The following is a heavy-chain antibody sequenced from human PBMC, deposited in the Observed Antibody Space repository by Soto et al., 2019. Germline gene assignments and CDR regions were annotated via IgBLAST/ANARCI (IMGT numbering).Heavy chain of an antibody. CDR3: AYRRGNSQALDH. Sequence: GGSLRLSCAASGLTVSSNYMSWVRQAPGKGLEWVSVLYSGGSTYYADSVKGRFTISRDNSKNTLYLQMNCLSAEDTAVYYCAYRRGNSQALDHWGQGTLVTVSS. CDR1: GLTVSSNY. CDR2: LYSGGST. J-gene: IGHJ5*02. V-gene: IGHV3-66*01. D-gene: IGHD1-26*01.